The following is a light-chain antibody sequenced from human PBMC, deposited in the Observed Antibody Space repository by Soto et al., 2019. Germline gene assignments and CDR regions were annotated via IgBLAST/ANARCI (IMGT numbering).Light chain of an antibody. Sequence: EVVLTQSPGTLSLSPGERGTLSCRASQSVISSYLAWYQQKPGQAPRLLIYGASSRATGIPDRFSGSGSGTDFTLTISRLEPEDFAVYYCQQSGSSPPTFGQGTKVEIK. CDR2: GAS. CDR3: QQSGSSPPT. V-gene: IGKV3-20*01. CDR1: QSVISSY. J-gene: IGKJ1*01.